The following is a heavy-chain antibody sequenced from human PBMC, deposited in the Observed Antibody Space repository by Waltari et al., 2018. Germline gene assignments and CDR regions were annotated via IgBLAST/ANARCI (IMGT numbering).Heavy chain of an antibody. CDR3: AKQSPSYTRGWYPLES. V-gene: IGHV3-53*01. D-gene: IGHD6-19*01. J-gene: IGHJ4*02. Sequence: EVQLVESGGNLIQPGGSLRLSCAASGFTVRTNFISWVRQAPGKGLEWVAMMYSGGNTYYAGSVKGRFTISRDNYKNMVYLEMNSLRAEDTAVYYCAKQSPSYTRGWYPLESWGPGTLVTVSP. CDR2: MYSGGNT. CDR1: GFTVRTNF.